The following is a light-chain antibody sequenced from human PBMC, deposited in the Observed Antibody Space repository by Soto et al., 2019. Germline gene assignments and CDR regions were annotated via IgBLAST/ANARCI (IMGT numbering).Light chain of an antibody. J-gene: IGLJ3*02. CDR3: QSYDSSLSGFWV. Sequence: QSVLTQPPSVSGAPGQRVTISCTGSSSNIGAGYDVHWYQQLPGTAPKLLIYGNSNRPSGVPDRFSGSKSGTSASLAITGLQAEDEADYYCQSYDSSLSGFWVFGGGTKVTVI. CDR1: SSNIGAGYD. V-gene: IGLV1-40*01. CDR2: GNS.